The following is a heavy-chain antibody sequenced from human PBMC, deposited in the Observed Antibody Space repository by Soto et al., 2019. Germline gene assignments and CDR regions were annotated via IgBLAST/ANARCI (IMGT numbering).Heavy chain of an antibody. D-gene: IGHD3-22*01. CDR2: IRGSGGSA. CDR1: GFIFSNYG. CDR3: AKGPDYYDSSGYSFDY. J-gene: IGHJ4*02. Sequence: PGGSLRLSCAASGFIFSNYGMHWVRQAPGKGLEWVSTIRGSGGSAHYADFVKGRFTISRDNSKHTLFLQMNSLSPEDTAVYYCAKGPDYYDSSGYSFDYWGQGTLVTVSS. V-gene: IGHV3-23*01.